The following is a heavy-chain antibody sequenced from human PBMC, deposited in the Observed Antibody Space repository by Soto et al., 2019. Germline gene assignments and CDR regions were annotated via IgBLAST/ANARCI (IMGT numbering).Heavy chain of an antibody. CDR3: PRDHYSECYYFYY. Sequence: QVQLQESGPGLVKPSQTLSLTCTVSGGSISSCGYYWSWIRQHPGKGMDWIGYIYYSGSTYYNPSLTSRVIISGDTSNNQFSLKLSSVTAADTAVSYCPRDHYSECYYFYYWGKGTLVTVSS. V-gene: IGHV4-31*03. CDR1: GGSISSCGYY. J-gene: IGHJ4*02. CDR2: IYYSGST. D-gene: IGHD1-26*01.